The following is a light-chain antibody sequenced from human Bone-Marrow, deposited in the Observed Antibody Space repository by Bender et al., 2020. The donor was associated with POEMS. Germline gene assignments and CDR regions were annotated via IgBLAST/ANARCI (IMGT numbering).Light chain of an antibody. CDR2: QDT. J-gene: IGLJ2*01. CDR1: KLGEEY. CDR3: QSWGSNTAV. Sequence: SYELTQPPSVSVSPGQTATITCSGEKLGEEYACWYQQKPGQSPVVVIYQDTKRPSGIPERFSGSTSGNTASLTISGTPTMDEADYYCQSWGSNTAVFGGGTKLTVL. V-gene: IGLV3-1*01.